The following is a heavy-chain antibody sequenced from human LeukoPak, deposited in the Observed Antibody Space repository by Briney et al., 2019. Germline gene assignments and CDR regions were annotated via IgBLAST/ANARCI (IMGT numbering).Heavy chain of an antibody. Sequence: PSGTLSLTCAVSGYSISSGYYWGWIRQPPGKGLQWIGSIYHSGSTYYNPSLKSRVTISVDTSKNQFSLKLSSVTAADTAVYYCWRDGGRDWFDPWGQGTLVTVSS. J-gene: IGHJ5*02. CDR3: WRDGGRDWFDP. CDR2: IYHSGST. V-gene: IGHV4-38-2*02. D-gene: IGHD6-25*01. CDR1: GYSISSGYY.